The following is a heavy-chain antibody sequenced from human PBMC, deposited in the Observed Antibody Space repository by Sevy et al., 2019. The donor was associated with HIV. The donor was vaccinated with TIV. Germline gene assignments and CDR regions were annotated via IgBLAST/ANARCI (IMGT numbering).Heavy chain of an antibody. CDR3: ARTRITKVQGAYYFDY. V-gene: IGHV3-53*01. CDR2: IYTGGDT. J-gene: IGHJ4*02. Sequence: ETLSLTCAVSGYSISSGYYWGWIRQPPGKGLDWVSVIYTGGDTYYADSVKGRFTISRDTSKNTLYLQMNSLRADDTATYYCARTRITKVQGAYYFDYWGQGTLVTVSS. D-gene: IGHD3-10*01. CDR1: GYSISSGYY.